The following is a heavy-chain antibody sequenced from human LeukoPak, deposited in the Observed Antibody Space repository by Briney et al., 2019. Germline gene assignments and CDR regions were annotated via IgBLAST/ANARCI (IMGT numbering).Heavy chain of an antibody. CDR1: GFTFSSYA. Sequence: GSLRLSCAASGFTFSSYAMSWVRQAPGKGLEWVANIKQDGSEKYYVDSVKGRFTISRDNAKNSLYLQMSSLRAEDAAVYYCAREGGYQYYYAMDVWGQGTTVTVSS. J-gene: IGHJ6*02. CDR2: IKQDGSEK. V-gene: IGHV3-7*01. CDR3: AREGGYQYYYAMDV. D-gene: IGHD3-16*01.